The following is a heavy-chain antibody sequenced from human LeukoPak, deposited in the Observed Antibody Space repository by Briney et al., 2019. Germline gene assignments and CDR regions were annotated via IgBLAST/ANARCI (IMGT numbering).Heavy chain of an antibody. CDR2: INPNSGGT. Sequence: ASVKVSCKASGYTFTGYFMHWVRQAPGQGLEWMGWINPNSGGTNYAQKFQGRVTMTRDTSISTAHMELSRLRSDDTAVYYCARQELVDIVATTYWGQGTLVTVSS. CDR1: GYTFTGYF. V-gene: IGHV1-2*02. D-gene: IGHD5-12*01. J-gene: IGHJ4*02. CDR3: ARQELVDIVATTY.